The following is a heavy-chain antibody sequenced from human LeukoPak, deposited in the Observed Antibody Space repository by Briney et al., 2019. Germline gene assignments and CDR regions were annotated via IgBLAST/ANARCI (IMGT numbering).Heavy chain of an antibody. CDR3: ARDYSSGWIDH. CDR2: IYYSGST. CDR1: GGSISSYY. J-gene: IGHJ4*02. Sequence: SETLSLTCTVSGGSISSYYWSWIRQPPGKGLEWIGSIYYSGSTYYKPSLTSRVTMSVDTSKNQFSLRLSSVTAADTAVYYCARDYSSGWIDHWGQGTLVTVSS. V-gene: IGHV4-59*12. D-gene: IGHD6-19*01.